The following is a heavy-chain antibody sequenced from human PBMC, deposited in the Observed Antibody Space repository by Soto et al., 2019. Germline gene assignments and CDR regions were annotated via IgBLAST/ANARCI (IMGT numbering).Heavy chain of an antibody. J-gene: IGHJ3*02. CDR3: SRDAQKWLVAAFDI. CDR1: GYTFVSYG. V-gene: IGHV1-18*01. CDR2: ISPYNGNT. D-gene: IGHD6-19*01. Sequence: QVQLVQSGAEVKEPGASVKVSCKASGYTFVSYGISWVRQAPGQGLEWMGWISPYNGNTNYAPKFQGRVTMTKDPSESTVYMELRSLRSADTAVYYCSRDAQKWLVAAFDIWGQGTMVTVSS.